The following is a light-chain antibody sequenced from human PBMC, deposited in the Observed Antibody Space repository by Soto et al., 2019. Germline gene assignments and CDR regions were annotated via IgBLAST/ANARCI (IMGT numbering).Light chain of an antibody. CDR1: QSITNR. CDR3: QQCSSMWT. J-gene: IGKJ1*01. Sequence: DIEMTQSPSTLSSSAGERATISCRASQSITNRLAWYQQKPGQAPKVLIYDASNLDSGIPSRFSGSGFGTEFILTISSLQPDDFAAYWCQQCSSMWTFGRGTKVEIK. CDR2: DAS. V-gene: IGKV1-5*01.